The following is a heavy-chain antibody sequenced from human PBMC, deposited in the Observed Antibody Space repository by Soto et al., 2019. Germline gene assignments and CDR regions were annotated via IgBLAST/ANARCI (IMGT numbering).Heavy chain of an antibody. J-gene: IGHJ6*02. D-gene: IGHD6-6*01. CDR2: ISTYNGDA. CDR1: GYTFSTSG. CDR3: AREGPRPYYYYGMDV. Sequence: QAQLEQSGAEVKKPGASVKVSCKSSGYTFSTSGISWVRQAPGQGLGGMGWISTYNGDANYARRFQGRVTMTTDTSTSTTFMELRSLRSDDTAVYYCAREGPRPYYYYGMDVWGQGTTVTVSS. V-gene: IGHV1-18*01.